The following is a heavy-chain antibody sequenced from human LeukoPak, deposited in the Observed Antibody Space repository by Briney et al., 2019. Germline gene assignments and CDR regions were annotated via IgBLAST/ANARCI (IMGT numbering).Heavy chain of an antibody. Sequence: GGSLRLSCAASGFIFSDYSMSWVRQAPGQGPEWVSSISTSSTDIYYGDSVKGRFTISRDNAKNSLYLQMNSLRADDTAVYYCARGYCRGGSCYWNWFDPWGQGTLVTVSS. J-gene: IGHJ5*02. CDR3: ARGYCRGGSCYWNWFDP. CDR1: GFIFSDYS. CDR2: ISTSSTDI. D-gene: IGHD2-15*01. V-gene: IGHV3-21*01.